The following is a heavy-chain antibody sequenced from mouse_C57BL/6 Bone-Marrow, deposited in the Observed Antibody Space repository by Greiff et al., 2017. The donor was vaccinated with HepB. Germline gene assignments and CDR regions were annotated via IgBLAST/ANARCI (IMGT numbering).Heavy chain of an antibody. Sequence: QVQLQQPGAELVRPGTSVKLSCKASGYTFTSYWMHWVKQRPGQGLEWIVVIDPSDSYTNYNQKFKGKATLTVDTSSSTAYMQLSSLTSEDSAVYYCARRDYYCWFAYWGQGTLVTVSA. J-gene: IGHJ3*01. V-gene: IGHV1-59*01. CDR3: ARRDYYCWFAY. D-gene: IGHD1-1*01. CDR1: GYTFTSYW. CDR2: IDPSDSYT.